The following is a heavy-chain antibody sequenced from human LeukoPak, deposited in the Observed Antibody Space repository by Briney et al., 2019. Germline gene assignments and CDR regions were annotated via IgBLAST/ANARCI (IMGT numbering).Heavy chain of an antibody. CDR2: ISGSGGST. Sequence: AGGSLRLSCAASGFTFSSYAMSWVRQAPGKGLEWVSAISGSGGSTYYADSVKGRSTISRDNSKNTLYLQMNSLRAEDTAVYYCAKDVRIAATFFYFDYWGQGTLVTVSS. CDR3: AKDVRIAATFFYFDY. V-gene: IGHV3-23*01. D-gene: IGHD6-6*01. CDR1: GFTFSSYA. J-gene: IGHJ4*02.